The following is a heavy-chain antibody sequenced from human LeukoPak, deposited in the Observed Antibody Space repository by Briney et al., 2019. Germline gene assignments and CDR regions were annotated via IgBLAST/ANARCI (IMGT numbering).Heavy chain of an antibody. CDR2: IAYDGNNK. J-gene: IGHJ4*02. CDR1: GFTFSRYD. V-gene: IGHV3-30-3*01. D-gene: IGHD1-26*01. Sequence: GGSLRLSCVASGFTFSRYDVHWVRQAPGKGLEWVAVIAYDGNNKIYADSVKGRFTISRDNSKNTLYLQMNSLRTEDTAVYYYAKDLKFEAISEIVGGTLDSWGQGTLVTVSS. CDR3: AKDLKFEAISEIVGGTLDS.